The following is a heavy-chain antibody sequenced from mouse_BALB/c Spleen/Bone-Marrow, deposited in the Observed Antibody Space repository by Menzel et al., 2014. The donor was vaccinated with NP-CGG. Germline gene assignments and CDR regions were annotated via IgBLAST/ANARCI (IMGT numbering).Heavy chain of an antibody. J-gene: IGHJ2*01. D-gene: IGHD2-1*01. CDR3: ARQGYYGKGDY. CDR2: INPDSSTI. CDR1: GFDFSSYC. V-gene: IGHV4-1*02. Sequence: EVKVVESGGGLVQPGGSLKLSCAAPGFDFSSYCMSWVRQAPGKGLEWIGAINPDSSTINYTPSLKDKFIISRDNANNALCLQVRKGRSEDTAVYYCARQGYYGKGDYGGQGTTLTVSS.